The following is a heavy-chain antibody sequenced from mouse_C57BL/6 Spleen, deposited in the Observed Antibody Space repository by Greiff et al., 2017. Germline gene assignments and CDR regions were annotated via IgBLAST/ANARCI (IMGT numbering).Heavy chain of an antibody. Sequence: EVQLQQSGPGLVKPSQSLSLTCSVTGYSITSGYYWNWIRQFPGNKLEWMGYISYDGSNNYNPSLKNRISITRDTSKNQFFLKLNSVTTEDTATYYCANRYYGYDHYFDYWGQGTTLTVSS. CDR3: ANRYYGYDHYFDY. V-gene: IGHV3-6*01. J-gene: IGHJ2*01. D-gene: IGHD2-14*01. CDR2: ISYDGSN. CDR1: GYSITSGYY.